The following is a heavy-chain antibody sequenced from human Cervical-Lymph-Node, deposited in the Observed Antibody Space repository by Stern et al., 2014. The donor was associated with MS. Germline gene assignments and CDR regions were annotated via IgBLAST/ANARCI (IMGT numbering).Heavy chain of an antibody. V-gene: IGHV1-24*01. D-gene: IGHD3-10*01. Sequence: VQLVQSGAEVKKPGASVKVSCKVSGYTLTELSMHWVRQAPGKGLEWMGGFDPEDCDTIYAQKCQDRVTMTEDTSTDTAYMELSSLRSEDTAVYYCAGMVRDDWYFDLWGRGTLVTVSS. CDR1: GYTLTELS. CDR2: FDPEDCDT. CDR3: AGMVRDDWYFDL. J-gene: IGHJ2*01.